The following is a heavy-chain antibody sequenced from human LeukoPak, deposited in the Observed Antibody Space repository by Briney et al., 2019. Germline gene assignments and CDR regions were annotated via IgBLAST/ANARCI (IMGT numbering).Heavy chain of an antibody. Sequence: PGGSLRLSCAAPGFSFSSNWMGWVRQAPGKGLEWVAHIKRDGSQKYYLDSVKGRFTISRDNAKNSLYLQMNSLRVEDTAVYYCARWSLTTGRFDYWGQGTLVTVSS. J-gene: IGHJ4*02. D-gene: IGHD1-1*01. CDR2: IKRDGSQK. CDR3: ARWSLTTGRFDY. CDR1: GFSFSSNW. V-gene: IGHV3-7*01.